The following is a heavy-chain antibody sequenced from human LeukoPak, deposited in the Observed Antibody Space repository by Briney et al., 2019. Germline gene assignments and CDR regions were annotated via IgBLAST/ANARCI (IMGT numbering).Heavy chain of an antibody. D-gene: IGHD4-23*01. V-gene: IGHV4-61*02. CDR3: ANMYGRDSGYYYYYYMDV. CDR1: GASITSDYYY. J-gene: IGHJ6*03. CDR2: IYSSGST. Sequence: SETLSLTCTVSGASITSDYYYWSWIRQPAGKGLEWIGRIYSSGSTNYSPSLKSRVTISVDTSKNQFSLKLSSVTAADTAVYYCANMYGRDSGYYYYYYMDVWGKGTTVTVSS.